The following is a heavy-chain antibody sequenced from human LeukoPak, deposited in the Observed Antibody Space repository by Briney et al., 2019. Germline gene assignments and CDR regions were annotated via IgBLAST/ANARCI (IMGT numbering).Heavy chain of an antibody. Sequence: HGASVKVSCKASGGTFSSYAISWVRQAPGQGLEWMGRIIPILGIANYAQKFQGRVTITADKSTSTAYMELSSLRSEDTAVYYCARVGEVTIFGVARFDYWGQGTLVTVSS. D-gene: IGHD3-3*01. V-gene: IGHV1-69*04. J-gene: IGHJ4*02. CDR1: GGTFSSYA. CDR3: ARVGEVTIFGVARFDY. CDR2: IIPILGIA.